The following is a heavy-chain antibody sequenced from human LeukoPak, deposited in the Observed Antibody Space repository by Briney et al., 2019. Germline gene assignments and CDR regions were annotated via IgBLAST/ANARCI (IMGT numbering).Heavy chain of an antibody. Sequence: PGGSLRLSCAASGFTFSSYAMSWVRQAPGKGLEWVSAISGSGGSTYYADSVKGRFTISRDNSKNTLYLQTNSLRAEDTAVYYCAKVWSRQLRLYFDYWGQGTLVTVSS. V-gene: IGHV3-23*01. CDR2: ISGSGGST. J-gene: IGHJ4*02. CDR1: GFTFSSYA. CDR3: AKVWSRQLRLYFDY. D-gene: IGHD2-2*01.